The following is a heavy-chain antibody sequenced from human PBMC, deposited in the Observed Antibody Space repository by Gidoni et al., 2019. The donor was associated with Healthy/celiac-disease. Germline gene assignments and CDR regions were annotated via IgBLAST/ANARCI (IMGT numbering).Heavy chain of an antibody. CDR3: ARVMVRGVKTPYFDY. J-gene: IGHJ4*02. CDR1: GYTFTGYY. CDR2: INPNSGGT. D-gene: IGHD3-10*01. V-gene: IGHV1-2*02. Sequence: QVQLVQSGAEVKKHGASVKVSCKASGYTFTGYYMHWVRQAPGQGLEWMGWINPNSGGTNYAQKFQGRVTMTRDTSISTAYMELSRLRSDDTAVYYCARVMVRGVKTPYFDYWGQGTLVTVSS.